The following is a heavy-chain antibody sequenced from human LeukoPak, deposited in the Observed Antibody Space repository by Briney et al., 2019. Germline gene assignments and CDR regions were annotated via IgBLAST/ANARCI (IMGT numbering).Heavy chain of an antibody. CDR2: ISWDGGYK. V-gene: IGHV3-43*01. Sequence: GGSLRLSCAASGFTFDDYTMHWVRQAPGKGLEWVSLISWDGGYKYYADSVKGQFTISRDNSKNSLYLQMNSLRTEDTALYYCARGPTNGQAFDYWGQGTLVSVSS. CDR1: GFTFDDYT. J-gene: IGHJ4*02. CDR3: ARGPTNGQAFDY. D-gene: IGHD2-8*01.